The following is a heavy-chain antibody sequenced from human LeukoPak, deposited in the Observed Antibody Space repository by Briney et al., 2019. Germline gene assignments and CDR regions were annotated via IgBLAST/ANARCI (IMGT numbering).Heavy chain of an antibody. CDR2: ISGSGGST. Sequence: GGSLRLSCAASGFTFSSYAMSWVRQAPGKGLEWVSAISGSGGSTYYADSVKGRFTISRDNSKNTLYLQMNSLRAEDTAVYYCAKSLGYCSGGSCYSRCDFDYWGQGTLVTVSS. V-gene: IGHV3-23*01. D-gene: IGHD2-15*01. CDR3: AKSLGYCSGGSCYSRCDFDY. CDR1: GFTFSSYA. J-gene: IGHJ4*02.